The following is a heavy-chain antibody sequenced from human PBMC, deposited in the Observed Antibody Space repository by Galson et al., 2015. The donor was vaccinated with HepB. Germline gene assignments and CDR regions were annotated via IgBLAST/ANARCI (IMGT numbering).Heavy chain of an antibody. V-gene: IGHV3-48*02. CDR3: ARVYFGSGSSSAYWYFDL. CDR1: GFTFSSYT. CDR2: ISSTGTTM. J-gene: IGHJ2*01. Sequence: SLRLSCAASGFTFSSYTMNWVRQAPGKGLESVSYISSTGTTMYYADSAKGRFPIPRYNAQNSLYLQMNSLRDEDTAVYYCARVYFGSGSSSAYWYFDLGGRGALVTVSS. D-gene: IGHD3-10*01.